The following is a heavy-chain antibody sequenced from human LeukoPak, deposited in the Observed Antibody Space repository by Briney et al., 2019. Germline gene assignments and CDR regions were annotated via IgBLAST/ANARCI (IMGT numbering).Heavy chain of an antibody. D-gene: IGHD1-26*01. Sequence: SETLSLTCTVSGGSISSSSYYWGWIRQPPGKGLEWIERMYYSGSTYYNPSLKSRITISVGTSKNPFSLKLSSVSAADTAVYYCPSRPGVSSSGWYFDLWGRGTLVTVSS. J-gene: IGHJ2*01. V-gene: IGHV4-39*01. CDR3: PSRPGVSSSGWYFDL. CDR2: MYYSGST. CDR1: GGSISSSSYY.